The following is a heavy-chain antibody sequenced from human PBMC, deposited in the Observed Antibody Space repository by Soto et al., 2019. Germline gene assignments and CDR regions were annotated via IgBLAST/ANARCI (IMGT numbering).Heavy chain of an antibody. V-gene: IGHV4-59*01. CDR3: ARGRTVRNYADDSSDYFYLFDY. D-gene: IGHD3-22*01. Sequence: GTLSLTCTVSGDSISTFYWGWIRQSAGKELEWIGYVYYTGSTNYNPSLKSRVTISVDRSKNQFSLKLTSANAADTAVYYCARGRTVRNYADDSSDYFYLFDYWGQGTQVTVSS. J-gene: IGHJ4*02. CDR1: GDSISTFY. CDR2: VYYTGST.